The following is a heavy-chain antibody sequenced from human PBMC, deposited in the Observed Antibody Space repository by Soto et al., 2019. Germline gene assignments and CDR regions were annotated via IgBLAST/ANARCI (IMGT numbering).Heavy chain of an antibody. J-gene: IGHJ4*02. CDR1: GFTFSRSA. V-gene: IGHV3-30*01. CDR3: TRDHYYDSTGYYSGYFDN. D-gene: IGHD3-22*01. Sequence: QVQLVESGGGVVQPGRSLRLSCAASGFTFSRSAMHWVRQAPGKGLEWVAIISSDGSSKYYADSVKDRFTISRDNSKNTLYLQVNSLRDDDTAVYYCTRDHYYDSTGYYSGYFDNWGQGILVTVSS. CDR2: ISSDGSSK.